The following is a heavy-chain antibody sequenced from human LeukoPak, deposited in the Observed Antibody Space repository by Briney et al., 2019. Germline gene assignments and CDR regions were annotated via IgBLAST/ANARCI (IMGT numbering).Heavy chain of an antibody. D-gene: IGHD3-22*01. CDR2: IYYSGST. Sequence: SETLSLTCTVSGGSISSGDYYWRWIRQPPGKGLEWIGYIYYSGSTYYNPSLKSRVTISVDTSKNQFSLKLSSVTAADTAVYYCARGYYYDSSGYPDPYMDVWGKGTPVTVSS. J-gene: IGHJ6*03. V-gene: IGHV4-30-4*08. CDR3: ARGYYYDSSGYPDPYMDV. CDR1: GGSISSGDYY.